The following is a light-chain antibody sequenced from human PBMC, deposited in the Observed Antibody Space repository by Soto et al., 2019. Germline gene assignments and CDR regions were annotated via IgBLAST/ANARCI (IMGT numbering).Light chain of an antibody. CDR2: AAS. CDR3: QQSYRTPT. CDR1: QNINSY. V-gene: IGKV1-39*01. J-gene: IGKJ1*01. Sequence: DIQMTQSPSSLSASVGDKVTITCRASQNINSYLHWYRHKPGKAPKLLIYAASSLQSGVPARFSGSGSGTDFTLTISGLQPEDFATYYCQQSYRTPTFGQGTKVEIK.